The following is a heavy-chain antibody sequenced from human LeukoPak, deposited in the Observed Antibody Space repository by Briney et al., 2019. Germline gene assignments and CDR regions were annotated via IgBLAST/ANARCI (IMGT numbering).Heavy chain of an antibody. D-gene: IGHD4-17*01. CDR2: IYYTGST. V-gene: IGHV4-59*08. CDR1: GGSISSYY. Sequence: SETLSLTCTVSGGSISSYYWSWIRQPPGKGLEWIGYIYYTGSTNYNPSLKSRVTISVDTSKNQFSLKLSSVTAADTAVYYCARLPTVTFFDYWGQGTLVTVSS. J-gene: IGHJ4*02. CDR3: ARLPTVTFFDY.